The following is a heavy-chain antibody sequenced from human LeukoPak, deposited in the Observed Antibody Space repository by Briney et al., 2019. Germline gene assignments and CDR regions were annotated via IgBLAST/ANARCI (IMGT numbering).Heavy chain of an antibody. Sequence: PSETLSLTCAVSGYSISSGYYWGWIRPPPGKGLEWIGSIYHSGSTYYNPSLKSRITISVDKSKSHYSLKLTSVTAADTAEYYCARGDGDSRRWFDPWGQGTLVTVSS. CDR2: IYHSGST. CDR1: GYSISSGYY. D-gene: IGHD4-17*01. J-gene: IGHJ5*02. V-gene: IGHV4-38-2*01. CDR3: ARGDGDSRRWFDP.